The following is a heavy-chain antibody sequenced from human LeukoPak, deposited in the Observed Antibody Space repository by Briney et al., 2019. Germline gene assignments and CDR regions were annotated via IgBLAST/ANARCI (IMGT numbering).Heavy chain of an antibody. V-gene: IGHV3-7*01. CDR3: ARSNDFRSGYLFDY. D-gene: IGHD3-3*01. CDR1: GFTFSSYW. Sequence: GGSLRLSCAASGFTFSSYWMSWVRQAPGKGLEWVANIKGDGNEKYYVDSVKGRFAISRDNAKNSLYLQMNSLRAEDTAVYYCARSNDFRSGYLFDYWGQGTLVTVSS. J-gene: IGHJ4*02. CDR2: IKGDGNEK.